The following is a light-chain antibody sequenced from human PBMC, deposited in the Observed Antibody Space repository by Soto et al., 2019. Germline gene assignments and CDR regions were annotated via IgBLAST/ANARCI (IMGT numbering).Light chain of an antibody. CDR1: SSDVGGYNY. CDR3: RSYEGSATPFV. Sequence: QSVLTQPPSASGSPGQSGTISCTGTSSDVGGYNYVSWYQQHPGKAPKLMIYEVSKRPSGVPDHFSGSKSGNTASLTVSGLQAEDEADYYWRSYEGSATPFVFGTGTKLTVL. V-gene: IGLV2-8*01. J-gene: IGLJ1*01. CDR2: EVS.